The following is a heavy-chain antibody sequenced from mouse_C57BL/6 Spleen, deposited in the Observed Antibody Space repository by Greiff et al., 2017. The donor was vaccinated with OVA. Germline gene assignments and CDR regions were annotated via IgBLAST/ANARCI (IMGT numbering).Heavy chain of an antibody. CDR3: ARWGYYFDY. J-gene: IGHJ2*01. CDR1: GYTFTSYW. V-gene: IGHV1-72*01. CDR2: IDPNSGGT. Sequence: QVQLQQPGAELVKPGASVKLSCKASGYTFTSYWMHWVKQRPGRGREWIGRIDPNSGGTKYNEKFKSKATLTVDKPSSTAYRQLSSLTSEDSAVYYCARWGYYFDYWGQGTTLTVSS.